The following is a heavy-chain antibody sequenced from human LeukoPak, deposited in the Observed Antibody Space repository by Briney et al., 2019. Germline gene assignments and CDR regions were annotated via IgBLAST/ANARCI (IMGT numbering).Heavy chain of an antibody. V-gene: IGHV3-23*01. Sequence: GGSLRLSCAASGFTFSSYAMSWVRQAPGKGLEWVSAISGSGGSTYYADSVKGRFTISRDNSKNTLYLQMNSLRAEDTAVYYCARVPPPASIVVVPAASWGQGTLVTVSS. CDR1: GFTFSSYA. D-gene: IGHD2-2*01. CDR2: ISGSGGST. J-gene: IGHJ4*02. CDR3: ARVPPPASIVVVPAAS.